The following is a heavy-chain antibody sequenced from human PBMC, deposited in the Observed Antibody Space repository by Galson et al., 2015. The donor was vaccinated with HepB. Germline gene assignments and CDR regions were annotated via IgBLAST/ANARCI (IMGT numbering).Heavy chain of an antibody. CDR1: GFTFDDYA. D-gene: IGHD6-13*01. J-gene: IGHJ4*02. Sequence: SLRLSCAASGFTFDDYAMHWVRQAPGKGLEWVSGISWNSGSIDYADSVEGRFTISRDNAKNSLYLQMNSLRTEDTALYYCAKDPYSNNWYGLFDYWGQGTLVTVSS. V-gene: IGHV3-9*01. CDR2: ISWNSGSI. CDR3: AKDPYSNNWYGLFDY.